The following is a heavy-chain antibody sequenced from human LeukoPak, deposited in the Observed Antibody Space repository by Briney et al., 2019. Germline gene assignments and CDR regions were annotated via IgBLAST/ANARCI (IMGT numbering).Heavy chain of an antibody. J-gene: IGHJ6*02. V-gene: IGHV4-59*01. Sequence: PSETLSLTCTVSGGSISSYYWSWIRQPPGKGLEWIGYIYYSGSTNYNPSLKSRVTISVDTSKNQFSLKLSSVTAADTAVYYCAREPLGYCSSTRCNYYYGMDVWGQGTTVTVSS. CDR3: AREPLGYCSSTRCNYYYGMDV. CDR1: GGSISSYY. D-gene: IGHD2-2*01. CDR2: IYYSGST.